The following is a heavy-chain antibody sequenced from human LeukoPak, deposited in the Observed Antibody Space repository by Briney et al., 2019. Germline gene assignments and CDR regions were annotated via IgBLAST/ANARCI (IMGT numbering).Heavy chain of an antibody. J-gene: IGHJ4*02. CDR1: GGSISSYY. D-gene: IGHD3-16*02. CDR3: ARGHENVWGSYRHHFDY. Sequence: SETLSLTCTVSGGSISSYYWSWIRQPPGEGLEWVWDIYYSGSTNYNPSLKSRVTISVDTSKNQFSLKLSSVTAADTAVYYCARGHENVWGSYRHHFDYWGQGTLVTVSS. CDR2: IYYSGST. V-gene: IGHV4-59*01.